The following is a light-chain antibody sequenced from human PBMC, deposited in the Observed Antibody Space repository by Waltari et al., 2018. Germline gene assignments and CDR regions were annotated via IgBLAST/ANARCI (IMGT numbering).Light chain of an antibody. V-gene: IGLV3-25*03. Sequence: SYELTQPPSVSVSPGQTARITCSGDALPRHYAYWYQQKPGQAPVLMISKDTERPSGIPERFSGSSSGTIATLTISGVQAEDEADYDCQSADSSGSYPWVFGGGTKLTVL. CDR1: ALPRHY. CDR2: KDT. CDR3: QSADSSGSYPWV. J-gene: IGLJ3*02.